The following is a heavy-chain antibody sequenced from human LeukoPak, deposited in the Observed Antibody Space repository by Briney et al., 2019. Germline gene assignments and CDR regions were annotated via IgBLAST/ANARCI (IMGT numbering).Heavy chain of an antibody. CDR3: ARNTILQYYHMDV. CDR1: GFTFSGYD. Sequence: PGGSLRLSCAASGFTFSGYDMHWVRQSPGKGLEWVAVISFDGSKKYYADPVKGRFTVSRDNSKNTLYLQVNSLRGEDTAVYYRARNTILQYYHMDVWGKGTTVTVSS. J-gene: IGHJ6*03. CDR2: ISFDGSKK. V-gene: IGHV3-30*16. D-gene: IGHD3-3*01.